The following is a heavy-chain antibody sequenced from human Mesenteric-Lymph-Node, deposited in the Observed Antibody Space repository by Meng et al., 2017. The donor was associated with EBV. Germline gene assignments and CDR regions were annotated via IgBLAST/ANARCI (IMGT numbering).Heavy chain of an antibody. CDR3: ARASSSGPFDY. CDR2: INTNTGKP. CDR1: GYTFSRYA. J-gene: IGHJ4*02. V-gene: IGHV7-4-1*02. D-gene: IGHD3-10*01. Sequence: QLVQTGSELKKPGASVKVSCKASGYTFSRYAMNWVRQAPGQGLEWMGWINTNTGKPTYAQGLTGRFVFSLDTSVSTAYLQISSLKADDTAVYYCARASSSGPFDYWGQGTLVTVSS.